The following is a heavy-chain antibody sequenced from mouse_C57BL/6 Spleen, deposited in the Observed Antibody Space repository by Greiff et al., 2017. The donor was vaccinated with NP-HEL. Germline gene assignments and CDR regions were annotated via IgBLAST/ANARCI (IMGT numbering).Heavy chain of an antibody. CDR2: IYPGDGDT. D-gene: IGHD3-2*02. V-gene: IGHV1-80*01. CDR1: GYAFSSYW. J-gene: IGHJ3*01. Sequence: VQLQQSGAELVKPGASVKISCKASGYAFSSYWMNWVKQRPGKGLEWIGQIYPGDGDTNYNGKFQGKATLTADTSSSTAYMQLSSLTSEDSAVYFCARKGGSGSAWFAYWGQGTLVTVSA. CDR3: ARKGGSGSAWFAY.